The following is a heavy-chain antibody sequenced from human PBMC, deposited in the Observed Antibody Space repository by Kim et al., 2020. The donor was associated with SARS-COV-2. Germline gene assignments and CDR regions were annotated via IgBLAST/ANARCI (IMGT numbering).Heavy chain of an antibody. D-gene: IGHD2-8*01. Sequence: QNFQGRVTITADESTSTAYMELSSLRSEDTAVYYCAGTKDIVLMVYAMAYWGQGTLVTVSS. J-gene: IGHJ4*02. CDR3: AGTKDIVLMVYAMAY. V-gene: IGHV1-69*01.